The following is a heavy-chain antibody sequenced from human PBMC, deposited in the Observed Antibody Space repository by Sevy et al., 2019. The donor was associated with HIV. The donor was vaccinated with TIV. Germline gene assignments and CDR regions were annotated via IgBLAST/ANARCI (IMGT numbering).Heavy chain of an antibody. CDR1: GFTFSTYW. J-gene: IGHJ6*02. D-gene: IGHD3-3*01. CDR3: ARDVTTAIFGVLRDYGMDV. Sequence: GGSLGLSCAASGFTFSTYWMSWVRQAPGKGLEWVANIRQDGSEKYYVDSVKGRFTISKDNAKNSLYLQMNSLRAEGTAVYYCARDVTTAIFGVLRDYGMDVWGQGTTVTVSS. CDR2: IRQDGSEK. V-gene: IGHV3-7*01.